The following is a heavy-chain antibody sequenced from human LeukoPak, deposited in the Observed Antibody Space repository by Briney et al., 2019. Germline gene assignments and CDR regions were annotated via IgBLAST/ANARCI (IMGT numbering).Heavy chain of an antibody. CDR1: GFTFSSYA. V-gene: IGHV3-23*01. Sequence: PGGSLRLSCAASGFTFSSYAMSRVRQAPGKGLEWVSAISGSGGSTYYADSVKGRFTISRDNSKNTLYLQMNSLRAEDTAVYYCAKDYHDSSGYSEYFQHWGQGTLVTVSS. J-gene: IGHJ1*01. CDR2: ISGSGGST. D-gene: IGHD3-22*01. CDR3: AKDYHDSSGYSEYFQH.